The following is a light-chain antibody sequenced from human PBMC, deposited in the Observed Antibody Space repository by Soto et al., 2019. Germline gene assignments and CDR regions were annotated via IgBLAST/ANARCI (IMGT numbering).Light chain of an antibody. CDR1: QNINFN. V-gene: IGKV3D-15*01. Sequence: ETLMTQSPATLSASPGERVTLSCRASQNINFNLAWYQQKPGQAPRVLIYGASSRASGIPDRFSGSGSGTDFTLTISRLEHDDFAFYYCQQYHNWPPLTFGGGTRVGIK. CDR2: GAS. CDR3: QQYHNWPPLT. J-gene: IGKJ4*01.